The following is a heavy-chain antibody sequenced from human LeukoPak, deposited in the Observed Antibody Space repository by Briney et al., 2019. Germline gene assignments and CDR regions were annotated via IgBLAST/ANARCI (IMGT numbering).Heavy chain of an antibody. CDR2: ISSSGSTI. CDR3: ARGIAAAGATYYDYMDV. V-gene: IGHV3-48*03. D-gene: IGHD6-13*01. CDR1: GFTFSSYE. Sequence: GGSLRLSCAASGFTFSSYEMNWVRQAPGKGLEWVSYISSSGSTIYYADSVKGRFTISRDNAKNSLYLQMNSLRAEDTAVYYCARGIAAAGATYYDYMDVWGKGTTVTVSS. J-gene: IGHJ6*03.